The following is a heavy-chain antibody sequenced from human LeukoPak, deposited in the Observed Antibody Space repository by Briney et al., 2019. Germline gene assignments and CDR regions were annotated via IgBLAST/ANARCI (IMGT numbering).Heavy chain of an antibody. CDR1: GFTFSSYA. CDR2: ISYDGSNK. V-gene: IGHV3-30-3*01. D-gene: IGHD3-22*01. CDR3: ARDNYDSSGYYPFY. J-gene: IGHJ4*02. Sequence: GSLRLSCAASGFTFSSYAMHWVRQAPGKGLEWVAVISYDGSNKYYADSVKGRFTISRDNSKNTLYLQMNSLRAEDTAVYYCARDNYDSSGYYPFYWGQGTLVTVSS.